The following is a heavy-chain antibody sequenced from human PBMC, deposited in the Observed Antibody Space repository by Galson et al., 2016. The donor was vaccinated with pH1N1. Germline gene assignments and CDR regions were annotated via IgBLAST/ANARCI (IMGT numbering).Heavy chain of an antibody. CDR1: GGTFGSYG. V-gene: IGHV1-69*13. D-gene: IGHD3-22*01. CDR2: IIPIFKTT. CDR3: AREDYYDTDLSDWYFDL. Sequence: SVKVSCKASGGTFGSYGINWVRQAPGQGLEWMGGIIPIFKTTKYAQNFQGRVTITADESTTTAYMELSSLGSEDTAVYYCAREDYYDTDLSDWYFDLWGRGTLLTVSP. J-gene: IGHJ2*01.